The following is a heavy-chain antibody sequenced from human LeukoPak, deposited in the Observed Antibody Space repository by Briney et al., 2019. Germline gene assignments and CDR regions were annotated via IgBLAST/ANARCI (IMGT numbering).Heavy chain of an antibody. D-gene: IGHD5-18*01. J-gene: IGHJ6*03. V-gene: IGHV4-39*01. Sequence: PSETLSLTCSVPGGSFSSSSYYWGWIRQPPGKGLEWIGSFYYSGSTYYNPSLKSRVTISVDTSKNQFSLKLSSVTAADTAVYYCARLAQSAYIYGQYYYYYYMVVWGKGTTVTVSS. CDR3: ARLAQSAYIYGQYYYYYYMVV. CDR2: FYYSGST. CDR1: GGSFSSSSYY.